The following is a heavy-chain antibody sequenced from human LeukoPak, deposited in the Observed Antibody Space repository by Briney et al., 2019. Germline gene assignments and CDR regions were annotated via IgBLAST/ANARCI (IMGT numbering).Heavy chain of an antibody. V-gene: IGHV3-23*01. CDR2: ISGSGGNT. CDR3: AKDGYAMVSFFDY. J-gene: IGHJ4*02. Sequence: GGSLRLSCAASGFTFSSYAMTWVRQAPGKGLEWVSGISGSGGNTYYADCVKGRFTISRDNSKNTLYLQLNSLRAEDTAVYYCAKDGYAMVSFFDYWGQGTLVSVSS. CDR1: GFTFSSYA. D-gene: IGHD4/OR15-4a*01.